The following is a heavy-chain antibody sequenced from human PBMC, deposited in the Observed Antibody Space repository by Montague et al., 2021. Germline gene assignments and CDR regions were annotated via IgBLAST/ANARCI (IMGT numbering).Heavy chain of an antibody. V-gene: IGHV4-59*01. D-gene: IGHD3-16*01. CDR3: AREWGAFDS. J-gene: IGHJ4*02. Sequence: SETLSLTCTVSGGAISSFYWHWIRHSPGKGLEWIGEIYYNGNTKYDPSLKSRVTMSVDTSKNQFSLRLSSVIVADTAVYYCAREWGAFDSWGQGTLVTVSS. CDR1: GGAISSFY. CDR2: IYYNGNT.